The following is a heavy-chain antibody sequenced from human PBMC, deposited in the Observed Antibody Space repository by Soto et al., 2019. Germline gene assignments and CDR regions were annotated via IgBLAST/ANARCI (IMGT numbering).Heavy chain of an antibody. V-gene: IGHV3-23*01. J-gene: IGHJ4*02. CDR3: AKGSASGSPYYFDY. CDR1: GVTVSSYA. D-gene: IGHD6-25*01. Sequence: PGGSPRLSCAASGVTVSSYAMSWVRQDPGKGLEWVSAITGGGGSTWSADSVKGRFTISRDNSRTTLYLQMSSLRAEDTAVYYCAKGSASGSPYYFDYWGQGTLVTVSS. CDR2: ITGGGGST.